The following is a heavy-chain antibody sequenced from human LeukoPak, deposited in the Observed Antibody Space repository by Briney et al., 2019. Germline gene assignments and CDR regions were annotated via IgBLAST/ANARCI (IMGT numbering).Heavy chain of an antibody. CDR2: IYYSGST. CDR3: ARGSRELYYFDY. V-gene: IGHV4-59*01. D-gene: IGHD1-7*01. CDR1: GGSISSYY. J-gene: IGHJ4*02. Sequence: PSETLSLTCTVSGGSISSYYWSWIRQPQGKGLEWIGYIYYSGSTKYNPSLKSRVTISVDASKTQFSLKLNSVTAADTAVYYCARGSRELYYFDYWGQGTLVTVSS.